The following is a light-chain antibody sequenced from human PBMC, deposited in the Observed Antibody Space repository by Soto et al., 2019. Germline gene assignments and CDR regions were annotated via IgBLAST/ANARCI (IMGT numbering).Light chain of an antibody. CDR2: EGS. CDR3: CSYAGSGTSWV. CDR1: ISDVGSYDL. Sequence: QSALTQPASVSGSPGQSITISCTGTISDVGSYDLVSWYQQHPGKAPKLMIYEGSKRPSGVSSRFSGSKSGNTASLTISGLQAEDEADYYCCSYAGSGTSWVFGGGTKVTVL. V-gene: IGLV2-23*01. J-gene: IGLJ3*02.